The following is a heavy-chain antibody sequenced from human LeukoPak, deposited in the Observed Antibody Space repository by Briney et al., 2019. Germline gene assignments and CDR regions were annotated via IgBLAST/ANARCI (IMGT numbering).Heavy chain of an antibody. Sequence: GASVKVSCKASGYTFTSYDINWVRQATGQGLEWMGWMNPNSGNTGYAQKFQGRVTMTRNTSISTAYMELSSLRSEDTAVYYCARRKYCSGGSCSPVFYYWGQGTLVTVSS. CDR2: MNPNSGNT. D-gene: IGHD2-15*01. J-gene: IGHJ4*02. CDR1: GYTFTSYD. V-gene: IGHV1-8*01. CDR3: ARRKYCSGGSCSPVFYY.